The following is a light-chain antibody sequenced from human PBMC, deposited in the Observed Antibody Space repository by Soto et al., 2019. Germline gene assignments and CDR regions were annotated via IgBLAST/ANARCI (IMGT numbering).Light chain of an antibody. Sequence: DIVMTQSPLSLPVTPGEPASISCRSSQNLLNRNGYNYLNWYLQKPGRSPQLLIYLGSNRASGVPDRFSGSGSATDITLKISRMEAEDVGVYYCMQALQTPLTFGGGTKVEIK. V-gene: IGKV2-28*01. CDR2: LGS. CDR3: MQALQTPLT. CDR1: QNLLNRNGYNY. J-gene: IGKJ4*01.